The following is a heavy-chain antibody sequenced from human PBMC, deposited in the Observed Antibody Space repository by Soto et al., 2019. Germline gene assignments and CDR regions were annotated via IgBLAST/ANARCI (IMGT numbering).Heavy chain of an antibody. Sequence: ASVKVSCKTSGDTFTDSSMHWVRQAPGQGLEWMGWINLNSGDTNYAQKFQGRVTMTRDTSIITAYMELSRLKSDDTAVYYCARDLGGYDLYGPDTWGQGTLVTVSS. D-gene: IGHD5-12*01. CDR2: INLNSGDT. CDR1: GDTFTDSS. V-gene: IGHV1-2*02. CDR3: ARDLGGYDLYGPDT. J-gene: IGHJ5*02.